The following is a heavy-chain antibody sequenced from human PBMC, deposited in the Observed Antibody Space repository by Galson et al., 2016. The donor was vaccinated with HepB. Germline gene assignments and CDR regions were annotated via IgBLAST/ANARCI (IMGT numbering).Heavy chain of an antibody. CDR3: AKISAACTTASCYFDYYYYGLDV. V-gene: IGHV3-30*18. D-gene: IGHD2-2*01. Sequence: QAPGQGLEWVAVISYDGTKTFYADTVKGRFTISRDNSRDTLYLQMNSLRAEDTAIYYCAKISAACTTASCYFDYYYYGLDVWGQGTTVTVSS. CDR2: ISYDGTKT. J-gene: IGHJ6*02.